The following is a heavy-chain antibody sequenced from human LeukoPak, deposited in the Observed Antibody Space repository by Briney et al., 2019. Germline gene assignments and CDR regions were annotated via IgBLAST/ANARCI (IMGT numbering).Heavy chain of an antibody. V-gene: IGHV1-8*01. J-gene: IGHJ6*02. CDR2: MNPNSGNT. Sequence: GASVKVSCKASGYTFTSYDINWVRQATGQGLEWMGWMNPNSGNTGYAQKFQGRVTMTRNTSISTAYMELSSLRSEDTAVYYCARAAGQENGMDVWGQGTTVTVSS. CDR1: GYTFTSYD. CDR3: ARAAGQENGMDV. D-gene: IGHD6-13*01.